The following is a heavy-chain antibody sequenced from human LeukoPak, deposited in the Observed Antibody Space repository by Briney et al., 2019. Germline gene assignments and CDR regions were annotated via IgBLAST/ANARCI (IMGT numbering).Heavy chain of an antibody. Sequence: PGGSLRLSCAASGFTFSNFGMHWVRQAPGKGLEWVAVIWYDESKEYYVDSVKGRLTISRDNSKNTLYLQMNSLRAEDTAVYCCARGYGGESGAFDIWGQGTMVIVSS. CDR1: GFTFSNFG. J-gene: IGHJ3*02. V-gene: IGHV3-33*01. D-gene: IGHD2-21*01. CDR3: ARGYGGESGAFDI. CDR2: IWYDESKE.